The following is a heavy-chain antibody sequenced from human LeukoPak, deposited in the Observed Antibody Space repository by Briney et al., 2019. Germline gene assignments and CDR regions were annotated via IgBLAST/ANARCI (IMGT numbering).Heavy chain of an antibody. CDR1: GYTFTGYY. V-gene: IGHV1-8*03. CDR2: MNPNSGNT. J-gene: IGHJ4*02. Sequence: ASVKVSCKASGYTFTGYYMHWVRQAPGQGLEWRGWMNPNSGNTGYAQKFQGRVTITRNTSISTAYMELSRLRSEDTAVYYCARGVYYDSSGYGYWGQGALVTVSS. D-gene: IGHD3-22*01. CDR3: ARGVYYDSSGYGY.